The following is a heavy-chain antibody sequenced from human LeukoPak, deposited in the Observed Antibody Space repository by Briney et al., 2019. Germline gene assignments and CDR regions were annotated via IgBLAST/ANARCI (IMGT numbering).Heavy chain of an antibody. J-gene: IGHJ4*02. Sequence: PGRSLRLSCAASGFTFSSYAMSWVRQAPGKGLEWVSAIITGTQYADSVKGRFTISRDNSKNTLYLQMNSLRVEDTAVYYCAKTYSRESGYDFFFHYWGQGTRVTVSS. CDR3: AKTYSRESGYDFFFHY. CDR2: IITGT. D-gene: IGHD5-12*01. CDR1: GFTFSSYA. V-gene: IGHV3-23*01.